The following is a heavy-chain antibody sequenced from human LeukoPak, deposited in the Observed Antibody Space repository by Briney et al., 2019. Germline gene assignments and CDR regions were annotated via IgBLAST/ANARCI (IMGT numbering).Heavy chain of an antibody. D-gene: IGHD2-2*01. CDR1: GYSLTELS. J-gene: IGHJ4*02. V-gene: IGHV1-24*01. Sequence: ASVKVSCKVSGYSLTELSMHWVRQPPGKGLEWMGGFHPEDGETVYAQKFQDRVTMTEDTSTDTAYMELSVLRSEDTAVYYCTTGKIYCSTSSCSDDYWGQGTLVTVSS. CDR3: TTGKIYCSTSSCSDDY. CDR2: FHPEDGET.